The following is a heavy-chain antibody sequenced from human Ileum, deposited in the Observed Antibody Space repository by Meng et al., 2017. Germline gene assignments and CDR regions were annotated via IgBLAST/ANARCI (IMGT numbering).Heavy chain of an antibody. V-gene: IGHV4-4*02. D-gene: IGHD2-15*01. J-gene: IGHJ4*02. CDR2: IYLAGSP. Sequence: QGPLQGSGPGLGEPSGTLSLTCTVSGGSISSSFYWSWVRQSPGKGLEWIGQIYLAGSPNYNPSLESRVTISVDKSKNQFSLRLTSVTAADTAIFYCVRHGGKYFDSWGQGTLVTASS. CDR1: GGSISSSFY. CDR3: VRHGGKYFDS.